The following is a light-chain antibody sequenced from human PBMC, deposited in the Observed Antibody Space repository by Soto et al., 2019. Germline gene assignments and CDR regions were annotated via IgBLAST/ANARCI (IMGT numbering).Light chain of an antibody. J-gene: IGKJ1*01. CDR3: QQYNNWPWT. CDR1: QSVNND. V-gene: IGKV3-15*01. Sequence: EIVMTQSPATLSVSPGARATLSCRASQSVNNDLAWYQQKPGQAPRLLIYGASARVPGFPARFSGSGSGTDLTITISSLQSEDFEVYYGQQYNNWPWTFGQGTKVDIK. CDR2: GAS.